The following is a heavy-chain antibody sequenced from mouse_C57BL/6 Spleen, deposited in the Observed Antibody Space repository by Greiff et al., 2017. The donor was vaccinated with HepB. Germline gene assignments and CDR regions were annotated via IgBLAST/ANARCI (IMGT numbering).Heavy chain of an antibody. Sequence: VQLQQSGAELARPGASVKMSCKASGYSFTSYTMHWVKQRPGQGLEWIGYINPSSGYTKYNQKFKDKATLTAYKSSSTASMQLSSLTSEDSAVYCCASSVTTVVATDYWGQGTTLTVSS. CDR3: ASSVTTVVATDY. CDR1: GYSFTSYT. J-gene: IGHJ2*01. D-gene: IGHD1-1*01. CDR2: INPSSGYT. V-gene: IGHV1-4*01.